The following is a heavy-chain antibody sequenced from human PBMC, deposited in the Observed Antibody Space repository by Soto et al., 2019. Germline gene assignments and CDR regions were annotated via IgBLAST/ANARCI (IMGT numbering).Heavy chain of an antibody. D-gene: IGHD3-22*01. CDR3: ARGFDYERSGYSLDY. CDR2: IYYSGST. Sequence: LEPLSLTYTGSGGAISSYSWSWIRQPPGKGLEWIGYIYYSGSTNYNPSLKSRVTISVDTSKNQFSLKLSSVTAADTAVYYCARGFDYERSGYSLDYWGQGTLVTVSS. J-gene: IGHJ4*02. V-gene: IGHV4-59*01. CDR1: GGAISSYS.